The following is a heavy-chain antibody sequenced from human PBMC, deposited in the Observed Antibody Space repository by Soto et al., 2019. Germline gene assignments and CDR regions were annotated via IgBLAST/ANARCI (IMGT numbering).Heavy chain of an antibody. Sequence: GASVKVSCKVSGYTLTELSMHWVRQAPGKGLEWMGGFDPEDGETIYAQKFQGRVTMTEDTSTDTAYMELSSLRSEDTAVYYCARGRPGIEVAWILEYNWFDPWGQGTLVTVSS. CDR2: FDPEDGET. V-gene: IGHV1-24*01. CDR1: GYTLTELS. CDR3: ARGRPGIEVAWILEYNWFDP. D-gene: IGHD6-19*01. J-gene: IGHJ5*02.